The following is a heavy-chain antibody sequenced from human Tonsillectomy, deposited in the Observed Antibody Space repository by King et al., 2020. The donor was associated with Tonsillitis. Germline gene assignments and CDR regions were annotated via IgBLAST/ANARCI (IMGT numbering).Heavy chain of an antibody. D-gene: IGHD5-12*01. CDR2: IHPNSGVT. V-gene: IGHV1-2*02. J-gene: IGHJ3*02. CDR1: GYTFTAYY. CDR3: ARDLGYSGYDGAFNI. Sequence: VKLVQSGAEVQKPGASVKVSCKASGYTFTAYYLHWVRQAPGQGLQWMGWIHPNSGVTNYAQRFQGRVTMTRDTSIGIAYMELSRLRSDDTAVYYCARDLGYSGYDGAFNIWGQGTLVTVSS.